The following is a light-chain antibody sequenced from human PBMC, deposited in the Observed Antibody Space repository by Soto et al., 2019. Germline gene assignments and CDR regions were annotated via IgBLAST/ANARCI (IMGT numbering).Light chain of an antibody. V-gene: IGLV1-40*01. CDR3: QSYDSSLSGWV. CDR1: SSNIGAGYD. Sequence: QSALTQPPSVSGAPGQRVTISCTGSSSNIGAGYDVHWYQHLPGTAPKLLIYGNSNRPSGVPDRFSGSKSGTSASLAITGLQAEDEAEYYCQSYDSSLSGWVFGGGTKVTVL. J-gene: IGLJ3*02. CDR2: GNS.